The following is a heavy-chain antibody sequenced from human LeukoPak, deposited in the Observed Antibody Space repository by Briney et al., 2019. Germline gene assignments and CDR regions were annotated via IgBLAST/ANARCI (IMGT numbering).Heavy chain of an antibody. J-gene: IGHJ4*02. V-gene: IGHV3-23*01. CDR3: AKDLASYYYDTSGPDLDY. Sequence: PGGSLRLSCAASGFTFNNYAMNWVRQAPGKGLEWVSGISGSGSSTYYTDFVKGRFTISRDTSKNTLSRQMSTLRAEDTAVYYCAKDLASYYYDTSGPDLDYWGQGTLVTVSS. D-gene: IGHD3-22*01. CDR1: GFTFNNYA. CDR2: ISGSGSST.